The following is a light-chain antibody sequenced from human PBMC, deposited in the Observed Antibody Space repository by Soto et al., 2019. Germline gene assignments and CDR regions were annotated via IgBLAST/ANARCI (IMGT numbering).Light chain of an antibody. CDR1: SFNIGAGYD. Sequence: QSVLTQPPSVSGSPGQRVSIPCTGNSFNIGAGYDVHWYQQLPGTAPKLVIYGNSNRPSGVPDRFSASKSGTSASLAITGLQAEDEAEYYCQSYDSSLSAWVFGGGTKVTVL. CDR2: GNS. CDR3: QSYDSSLSAWV. J-gene: IGLJ3*02. V-gene: IGLV1-40*01.